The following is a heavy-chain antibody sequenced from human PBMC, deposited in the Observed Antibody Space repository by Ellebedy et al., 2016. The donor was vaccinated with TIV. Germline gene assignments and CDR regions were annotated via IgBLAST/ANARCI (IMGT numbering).Heavy chain of an antibody. Sequence: ASVKVSCKASGYTFTGYYMHWVRQAPGQGLEWMGIIDPSGDNANYTQKFQGRVTMTRDTSTSTVYMELSSLRSDETALYYCVRANDQDFDSWGQGTLVTVSS. CDR3: VRANDQDFDS. V-gene: IGHV1-46*01. D-gene: IGHD1-1*01. J-gene: IGHJ4*02. CDR1: GYTFTGYY. CDR2: IDPSGDNA.